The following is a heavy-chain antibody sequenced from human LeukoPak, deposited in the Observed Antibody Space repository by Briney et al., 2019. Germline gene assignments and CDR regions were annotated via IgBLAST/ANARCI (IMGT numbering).Heavy chain of an antibody. Sequence: GGSLRLSCAASGFTFDDYAMHWVRQAPGKGLEWVSGISWNSGSIGYADSVKGRFTISRDNAKNSLYLRMNSLRAEDTALYYCAKVSDYYDSSGYFDYWGQGTLVTVSS. CDR3: AKVSDYYDSSGYFDY. J-gene: IGHJ4*02. V-gene: IGHV3-9*01. CDR2: ISWNSGSI. CDR1: GFTFDDYA. D-gene: IGHD3-22*01.